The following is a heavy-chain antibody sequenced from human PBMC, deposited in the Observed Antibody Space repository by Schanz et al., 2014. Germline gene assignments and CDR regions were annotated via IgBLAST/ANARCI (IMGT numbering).Heavy chain of an antibody. CDR2: IKISGDV. D-gene: IGHD3-22*01. CDR1: GFSFSDYS. CDR3: AKSYATSGYSGFDY. J-gene: IGHJ4*02. Sequence: EVQLVESGGGLVQSGGSLRLSCAASGFSFSDYSMNWVRQAPGKGLEWISYIKISGDVFYTDSVKGRFTISRDNSMNTLYLQMNSLRTEDTAVYFCAKSYATSGYSGFDYWGQGTLVTVSS. V-gene: IGHV3-48*01.